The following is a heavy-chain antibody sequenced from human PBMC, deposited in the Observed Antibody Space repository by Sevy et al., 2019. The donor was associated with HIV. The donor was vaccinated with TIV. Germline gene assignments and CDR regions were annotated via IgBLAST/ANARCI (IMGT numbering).Heavy chain of an antibody. Sequence: GGSLRLSCTTSGFTFGDYAMSWFRQAPGKGLEWVGFIRSKAFGGTTEYVASVRGRFTISRDDSKSIAYLQMNILRAEDTAVLYCSRDWGTYCAGDCSPNSDYWGQGTLVTVSS. CDR2: IRSKAFGGTT. CDR3: SRDWGTYCAGDCSPNSDY. V-gene: IGHV3-49*03. D-gene: IGHD2-21*02. CDR1: GFTFGDYA. J-gene: IGHJ4*02.